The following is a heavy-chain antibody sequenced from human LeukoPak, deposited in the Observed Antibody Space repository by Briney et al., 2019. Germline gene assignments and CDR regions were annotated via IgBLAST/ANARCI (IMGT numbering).Heavy chain of an antibody. Sequence: SETLSLTCTVSGGSISSSSSYWGWIRQPPGKGLEWIGSIYYSGTTYYNPSLKSRVTISVDTSKNQFSLKLSSVTAADTAVYYCAREGDYGEYFQHWGQGTLVTVSS. CDR2: IYYSGTT. J-gene: IGHJ1*01. CDR1: GGSISSSSSY. D-gene: IGHD4-17*01. CDR3: AREGDYGEYFQH. V-gene: IGHV4-39*02.